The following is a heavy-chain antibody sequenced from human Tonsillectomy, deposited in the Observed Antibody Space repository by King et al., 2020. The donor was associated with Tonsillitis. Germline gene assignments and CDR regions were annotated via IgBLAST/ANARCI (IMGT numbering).Heavy chain of an antibody. Sequence: VQLVESGGAFVQPGGSLRLSCAASQFTFSRFGMTWVRQALGKGLEWVAAINGRGDTTYYAESVKGRFTVSRDNSMNTMYVEMNSLRVQDTAVYYCAKGLDVWGPYGLDVWGQGTTVTVAS. V-gene: IGHV3-23*04. CDR1: QFTFSRFG. CDR3: AKGLDVWGPYGLDV. CDR2: INGRGDTT. J-gene: IGHJ6*02. D-gene: IGHD7-27*01.